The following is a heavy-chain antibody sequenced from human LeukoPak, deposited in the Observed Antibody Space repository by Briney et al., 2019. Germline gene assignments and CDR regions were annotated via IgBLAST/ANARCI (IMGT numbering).Heavy chain of an antibody. CDR2: IYTSGST. V-gene: IGHV4-4*07. CDR3: ARDRAWEVAWASSGFDP. D-gene: IGHD2-15*01. CDR1: GGSISSYY. J-gene: IGHJ5*02. Sequence: SETLSLTCTVSGGSISSYYWSLIRQPAGKGLEWIGRIYTSGSTNYNPSLKSRVTMSVDTSKNQFSLKLSSVTAADTAVYYCARDRAWEVAWASSGFDPWGQGTLVTVSS.